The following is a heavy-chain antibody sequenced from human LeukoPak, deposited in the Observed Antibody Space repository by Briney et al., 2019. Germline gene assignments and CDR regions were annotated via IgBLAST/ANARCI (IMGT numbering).Heavy chain of an antibody. CDR1: GGSISSYY. Sequence: SETLSLTCTVSGGSISSYYWSWIRQPPGKGLEWIGYIYYSGSTNYNPSLTSRVTISVDTSKNQFSLKLSSVTAADTAVYYCARGLQATVTRGFDYWGQGTLVTVSS. CDR2: IYYSGST. CDR3: ARGLQATVTRGFDY. D-gene: IGHD4-11*01. V-gene: IGHV4-59*01. J-gene: IGHJ4*02.